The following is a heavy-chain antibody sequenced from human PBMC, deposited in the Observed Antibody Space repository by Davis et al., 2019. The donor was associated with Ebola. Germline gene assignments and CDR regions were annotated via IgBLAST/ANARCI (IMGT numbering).Heavy chain of an antibody. V-gene: IGHV4-30-4*08. CDR1: GGSISSGDYY. CDR2: IYYSGST. Sequence: PSETLSLTCTVSGGSISSGDYYWSWIRQPPGKGLEWIGYIYYSGSTYYNPSLKSRVTISVDTSKNQFSLKLSSVTAADTAVYYCARVDDGDYGMDYWGQGTLVTVSS. J-gene: IGHJ4*02. CDR3: ARVDDGDYGMDY. D-gene: IGHD4-17*01.